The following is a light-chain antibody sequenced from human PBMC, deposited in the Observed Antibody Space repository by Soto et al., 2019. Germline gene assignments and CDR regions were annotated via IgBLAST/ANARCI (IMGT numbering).Light chain of an antibody. CDR3: QQYAKGTRT. J-gene: IGKJ1*01. CDR2: WAS. CDR1: QSISSY. Sequence: DPQMTQSPSSLSASXXDRVXITCLASQSISSYLNGDQQKAGTAPQXXRDWASSLKRLGPAMFSGSGAGTEFTLTSSNLHSADFAVYHCQQYAKGTRTFGQGTKVEIK. V-gene: IGKV1-39*01.